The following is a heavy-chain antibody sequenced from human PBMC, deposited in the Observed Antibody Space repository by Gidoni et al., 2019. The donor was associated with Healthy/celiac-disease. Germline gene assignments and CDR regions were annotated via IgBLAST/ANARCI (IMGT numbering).Heavy chain of an antibody. CDR3: ARHPQFDWFFFDY. CDR1: GGSISSYY. Sequence: QVQLQESGPGLVKPSETLSLPCTVSGGSISSYYWSWIRQPPGKGLEWIGYIYYSGSTNYNPSLKSRVTISVDTSKNQFSLKLSSVTAADTAVYYCARHPQFDWFFFDYWGQGTLVTVSS. V-gene: IGHV4-59*08. CDR2: IYYSGST. D-gene: IGHD3-9*01. J-gene: IGHJ4*02.